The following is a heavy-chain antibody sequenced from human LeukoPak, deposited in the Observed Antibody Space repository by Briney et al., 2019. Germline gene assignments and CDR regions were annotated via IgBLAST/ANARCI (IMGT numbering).Heavy chain of an antibody. Sequence: PGGSLRLSCAASGFTFSNYAMSWVRQAPGKGLEWVSAISGSGGSTYYADSVKGRFTISRDNSKNTLYLQMNSLRAEDTAVYYCAKALVPRPYGSTFDYWGQGTLVTVSS. CDR2: ISGSGGST. CDR1: GFTFSNYA. V-gene: IGHV3-23*01. J-gene: IGHJ4*02. CDR3: AKALVPRPYGSTFDY. D-gene: IGHD3-10*01.